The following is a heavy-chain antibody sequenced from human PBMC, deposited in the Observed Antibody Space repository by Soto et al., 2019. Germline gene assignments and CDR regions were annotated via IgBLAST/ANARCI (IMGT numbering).Heavy chain of an antibody. CDR2: ISAYNGNT. D-gene: IGHD2-2*03. Sequence: QVQLVQSGAEVKKPGASVKVSCKASGYTFTSYGISWVRQAPGQGLEWMGWISAYNGNTNYAQKLQGRVTMTTDTFTXTXSMELRSLRSDDTAVYYCARDGYCSSTSCQGDWFDPWGQGTLVTVSS. CDR3: ARDGYCSSTSCQGDWFDP. J-gene: IGHJ5*02. V-gene: IGHV1-18*01. CDR1: GYTFTSYG.